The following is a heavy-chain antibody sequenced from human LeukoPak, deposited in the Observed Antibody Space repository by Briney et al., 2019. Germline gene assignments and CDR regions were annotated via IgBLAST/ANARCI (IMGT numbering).Heavy chain of an antibody. CDR1: GYSISSGYY. V-gene: IGHV4-38-2*02. D-gene: IGHD1-26*01. CDR3: ARARVGVGARGFDY. Sequence: SETLSLTCTVSGYSISSGYYWGWIRQPPGKGLEWIGSIYHSGSTYYNPSLKSRVTISVDTSKNQFSLKLSSVTAADTAVYYCARARVGVGARGFDYWGQGTLVTVSS. CDR2: IYHSGST. J-gene: IGHJ4*02.